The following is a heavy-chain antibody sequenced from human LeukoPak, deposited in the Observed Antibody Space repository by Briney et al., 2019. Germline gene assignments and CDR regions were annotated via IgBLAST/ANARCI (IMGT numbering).Heavy chain of an antibody. D-gene: IGHD6-13*01. CDR3: VRPPPGYSSSWFYFHS. V-gene: IGHV3-23*01. J-gene: IGHJ4*02. CDR2: ISGSGSST. CDR1: GFTFSSHA. Sequence: GGSLRLSCAASGFTFSSHAMSWVRQAPGKGLECVLGISGSGSSTFYADSVKGRFTISRDSSKNTLYLQMNSLRVEDTAMYYCVRPPPGYSSSWFYFHSWGQGTLVTVSS.